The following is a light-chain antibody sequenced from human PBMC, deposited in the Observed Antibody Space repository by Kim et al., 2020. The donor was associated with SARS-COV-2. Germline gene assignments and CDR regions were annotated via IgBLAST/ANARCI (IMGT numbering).Light chain of an antibody. V-gene: IGKV3-11*01. CDR1: QSVSSY. CDR3: QQRSNWPPLT. J-gene: IGKJ4*01. CDR2: DAS. Sequence: EIVLPPSPSPLSLSPGERATLSCRASQSVSSYLAWYQQKPGQAPRLLIYDASNRATGIPARFSGSGSGTDFTLTISSLEPEDFAVYYCQQRSNWPPLTFGGGTKVDIK.